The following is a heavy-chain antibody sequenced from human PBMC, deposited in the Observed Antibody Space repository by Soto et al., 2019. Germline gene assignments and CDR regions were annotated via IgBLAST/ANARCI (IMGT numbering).Heavy chain of an antibody. D-gene: IGHD6-19*01. CDR3: ARDTYSSGWYQGYYYGMDV. CDR1: GFTFSSYW. J-gene: IGHJ6*02. V-gene: IGHV3-7*03. CDR2: IKQDGSEK. Sequence: VGSLRLSCAASGFTFSSYWMSWVRQAPGEGLEWVANIKQDGSEKYYVDSVKGRFTISRDNAKNSLYLQMNSLRAEDTAVYYCARDTYSSGWYQGYYYGMDVWGQGTTVTVSS.